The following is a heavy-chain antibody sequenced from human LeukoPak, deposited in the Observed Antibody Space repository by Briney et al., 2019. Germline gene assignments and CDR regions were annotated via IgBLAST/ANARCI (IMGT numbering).Heavy chain of an antibody. CDR3: ARDWTGDY. Sequence: GRSLRLSCAASGFTFSSYAMHWVRQAPGKGLEWVAVISYDGSNKYYADSVKGRFTISRDNSKNTLYPQMNSLRAEDTAVYYCARDWTGDYWGQGTLVTVSS. J-gene: IGHJ4*02. CDR1: GFTFSSYA. CDR2: ISYDGSNK. D-gene: IGHD3/OR15-3a*01. V-gene: IGHV3-30-3*01.